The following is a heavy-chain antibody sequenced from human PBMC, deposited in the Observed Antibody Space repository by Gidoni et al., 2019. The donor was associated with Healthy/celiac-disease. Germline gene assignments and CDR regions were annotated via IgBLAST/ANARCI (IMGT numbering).Heavy chain of an antibody. CDR2: ISAYNGNT. Sequence: QVQLVQSGAGVKKPGASVKVSCKASGYTFTSYGISWVRQAPGQGLEWMGWISAYNGNTNYAQKLQGRVTMTTDTSTSTAYMELRSLRSDDTAVYYCARFLYYDILTGYGMDVWGQGTTVTVSS. D-gene: IGHD3-9*01. CDR3: ARFLYYDILTGYGMDV. V-gene: IGHV1-18*01. J-gene: IGHJ6*02. CDR1: GYTFTSYG.